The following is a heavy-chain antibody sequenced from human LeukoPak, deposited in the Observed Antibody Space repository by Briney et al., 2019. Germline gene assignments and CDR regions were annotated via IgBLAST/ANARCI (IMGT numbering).Heavy chain of an antibody. Sequence: ASVKVSCKASGYTFTGYYMHWVRQAPGQGLEWMGWINPNSGGTNYAQKLQGRVTMTRDTSISTAYMELSRLRSDDTAVYYCARDGEVTIFGVVITYYMDVWGKGTTVTVSS. CDR3: ARDGEVTIFGVVITYYMDV. V-gene: IGHV1-2*02. CDR1: GYTFTGYY. CDR2: INPNSGGT. J-gene: IGHJ6*03. D-gene: IGHD3-3*01.